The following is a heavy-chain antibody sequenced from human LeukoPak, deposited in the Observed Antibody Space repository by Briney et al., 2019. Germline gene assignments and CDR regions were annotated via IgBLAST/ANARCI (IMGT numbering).Heavy chain of an antibody. CDR2: INHRGRT. V-gene: IGHV4-34*01. Sequence: SETPSLTCAVYGGSFRGYYWRGIRQPPGRGLEWIGEINHRGRTNYNPSLKSRVTISVDTSKSQFSLKLSSVTAADTAVYYCARGRIWYSSGWSVGLSGAFDIWGQGTMVTVSS. D-gene: IGHD6-13*01. CDR3: ARGRIWYSSGWSVGLSGAFDI. CDR1: GGSFRGYY. J-gene: IGHJ3*02.